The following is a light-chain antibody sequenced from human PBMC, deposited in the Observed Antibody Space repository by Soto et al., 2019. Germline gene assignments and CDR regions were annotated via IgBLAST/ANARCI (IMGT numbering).Light chain of an antibody. J-gene: IGKJ1*01. CDR2: WAS. CDR3: QQYYATPPT. Sequence: DIVMTQSPDSLAVSLGERATINCKSSQSVLYSSNNKNYLAWYQQKPGQPPKLLIYWASIRESGVPDRFSGSGSGTDFTLTIISLQAEDVAVYYCQQYYATPPTFGQGTKVEIK. V-gene: IGKV4-1*01. CDR1: QSVLYSSNNKNY.